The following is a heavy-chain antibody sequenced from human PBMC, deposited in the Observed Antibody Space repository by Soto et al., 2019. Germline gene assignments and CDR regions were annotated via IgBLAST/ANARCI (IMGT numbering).Heavy chain of an antibody. CDR3: AKDLHSIGWAAYNFDY. J-gene: IGHJ4*02. CDR1: GFTFSNYG. Sequence: QVQLVESGGGVVQPGRSLRLSCAASGFTFSNYGMHWVRQAPGKGLEWVAFVSYDGSNEYYADSVKGRFTVSRDNTKNTLYLQMNSLRAEDSAVYYCAKDLHSIGWAAYNFDYWGQGTLVTVSS. CDR2: VSYDGSNE. D-gene: IGHD2-2*01. V-gene: IGHV3-30*18.